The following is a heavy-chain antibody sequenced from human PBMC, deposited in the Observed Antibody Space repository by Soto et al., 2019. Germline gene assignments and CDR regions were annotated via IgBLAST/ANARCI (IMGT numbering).Heavy chain of an antibody. J-gene: IGHJ6*02. CDR2: IIPIFGTA. Sequence: SVKVSCKASGGTFSSYAISWVRQAPGQGLEWMGGIIPIFGTANYAQKFQGRVTITADESTSTAYMELSSLRSEDTAVYYCARGQSGDYASYYYYGMDVWGQGTTVTVSS. D-gene: IGHD4-17*01. CDR3: ARGQSGDYASYYYYGMDV. CDR1: GGTFSSYA. V-gene: IGHV1-69*13.